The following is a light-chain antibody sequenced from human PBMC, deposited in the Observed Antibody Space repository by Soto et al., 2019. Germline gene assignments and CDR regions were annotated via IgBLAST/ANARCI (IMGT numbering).Light chain of an antibody. J-gene: IGKJ3*01. V-gene: IGKV1-12*01. CDR3: QQDKTFPFT. CDR1: HGVSGW. CDR2: TVS. Sequence: IQMTQSPSSVSASVGDTVTLSCQTSHGVSGWLAWYQQKPGKAPTLLIYTVSNLQSGVPSRFSGSGSGTDFSLTITNLQSEDFATYFCQQDKTFPFTFGPGTKVEVK.